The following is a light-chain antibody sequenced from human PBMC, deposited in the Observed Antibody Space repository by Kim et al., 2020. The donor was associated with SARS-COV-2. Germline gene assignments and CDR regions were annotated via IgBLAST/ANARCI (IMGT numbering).Light chain of an antibody. CDR1: NGCLARKD. Sequence: GRQVTRSCTGSNGCLARKDVQWEQPRPGSAPTTVIYDANQGPSGLPDRISGYIDSSSNAATRTISGMKTVDEADYYGQSYDSSNWVFGGGAHLTVL. J-gene: IGLJ3*02. CDR2: DAN. V-gene: IGLV6-57*02. CDR3: QSYDSSNWV.